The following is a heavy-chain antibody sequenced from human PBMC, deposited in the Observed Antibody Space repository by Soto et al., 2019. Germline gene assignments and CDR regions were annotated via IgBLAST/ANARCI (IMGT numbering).Heavy chain of an antibody. CDR3: ARDGMTTGVNWFDP. J-gene: IGHJ5*02. V-gene: IGHV1-69*04. Sequence: GASVKVSCKASGGSFSSYIVSWVRQAPGQGLEWMGRIIPVLGVEYYAQKFQGRVTMTRDTSTSTVYMELSSLRSEDTAVYYCARDGMTTGVNWFDPWGQGTLVTVSS. CDR1: GGSFSSYI. D-gene: IGHD4-17*01. CDR2: IIPVLGVE.